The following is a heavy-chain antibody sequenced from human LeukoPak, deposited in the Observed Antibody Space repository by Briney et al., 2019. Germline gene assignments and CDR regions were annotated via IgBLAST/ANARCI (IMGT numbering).Heavy chain of an antibody. CDR1: GGSINSNY. CDR2: ISTSGIT. J-gene: IGHJ4*02. Sequence: SETLSLTCTVSGGSINSNYWTWIRQPAGKGLEWIGRISTSGITNYSPSLKSRVTISLDKSKNQFSLILASVTAADTALYYCARETSIAAAGWISDYWGQGTLVTVSS. V-gene: IGHV4-4*07. CDR3: ARETSIAAAGWISDY. D-gene: IGHD6-13*01.